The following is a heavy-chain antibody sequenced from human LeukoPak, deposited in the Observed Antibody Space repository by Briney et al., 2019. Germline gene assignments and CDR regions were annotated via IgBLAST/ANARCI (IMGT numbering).Heavy chain of an antibody. D-gene: IGHD3-22*01. Sequence: GGSLRLSCAASGFIFSSYAMSWVRQAPGKGLEWVSAISRGGGSTYHADSVKGRFTISRDNSKNTLYLQMTSLRADDTAVYYCAKDPIRDHYDTIPSYYFDSWSQGSLVTVSS. CDR1: GFIFSSYA. V-gene: IGHV3-23*01. CDR2: ISRGGGST. J-gene: IGHJ4*02. CDR3: AKDPIRDHYDTIPSYYFDS.